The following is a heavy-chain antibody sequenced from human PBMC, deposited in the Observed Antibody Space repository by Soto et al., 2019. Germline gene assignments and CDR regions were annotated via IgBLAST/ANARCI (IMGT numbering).Heavy chain of an antibody. D-gene: IGHD3-10*01. V-gene: IGHV4-59*11. CDR2: IDYVGST. CDR1: GDSINSRY. Sequence: SETLSLTCSVPGDSINSRYWSWIRQPPGKGLEWIGYIDYVGSTNYAPSLQSRVTMSVDTSKNQVSLKLRYVTAADTAVYYCVRQRGNYFDFWGQGTLVTVS. J-gene: IGHJ4*02. CDR3: VRQRGNYFDF.